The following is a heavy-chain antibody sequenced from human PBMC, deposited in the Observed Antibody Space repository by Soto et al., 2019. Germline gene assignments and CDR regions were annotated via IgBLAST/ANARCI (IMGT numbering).Heavy chain of an antibody. J-gene: IGHJ6*02. D-gene: IGHD1-1*01. Sequence: GASVKVSCKASGYTFTSYDINWVRQATGQGFEYLGWMNPNSGNTGYVKKFQGRVTMTRDTSMSTAYMELSSLRSDDTAVYYCGSWLKEGGIGGNYYYGMDVWGQGTTVTVSS. CDR3: GSWLKEGGIGGNYYYGMDV. CDR1: GYTFTSYD. V-gene: IGHV1-8*01. CDR2: MNPNSGNT.